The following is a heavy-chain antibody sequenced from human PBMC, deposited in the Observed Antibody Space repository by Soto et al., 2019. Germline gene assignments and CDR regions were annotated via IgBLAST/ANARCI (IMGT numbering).Heavy chain of an antibody. CDR1: GFAFSSYA. J-gene: IGHJ1*01. CDR2: ISASGDRT. CDR3: AKDSPKNSGSRVESFQH. V-gene: IGHV3-23*01. Sequence: GVSLRLSCTASGFAFSSYAMNWVRQAPGKGLEWVTAISASGDRTYYSDSVKGRFTISRDNAKSTLYLQMNSLGADDSAVYYCAKDSPKNSGSRVESFQHWGQGTLVTVSS. D-gene: IGHD3-10*01.